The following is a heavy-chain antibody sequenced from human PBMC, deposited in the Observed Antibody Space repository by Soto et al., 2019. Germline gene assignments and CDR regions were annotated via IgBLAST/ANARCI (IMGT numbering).Heavy chain of an antibody. V-gene: IGHV3-23*01. CDR1: GFTFSSYA. D-gene: IGHD3-10*01. CDR2: ISGSGGST. CDR3: AKAPLYYYGSGSYGFDY. J-gene: IGHJ4*02. Sequence: PGGSLRLSCAASGFTFSSYAMSWVRQAPGKGLEWVSAISGSGGSTYYADSVKGRFTISRDNSKNTLYLQMNSLRAEDTAVYYCAKAPLYYYGSGSYGFDYWGQGTLVTVSS.